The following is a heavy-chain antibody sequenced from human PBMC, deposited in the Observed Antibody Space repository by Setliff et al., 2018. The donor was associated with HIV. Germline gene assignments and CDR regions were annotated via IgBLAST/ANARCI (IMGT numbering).Heavy chain of an antibody. CDR3: ATIEDYYDSSGYYPFDY. Sequence: ASVKVSCKASGYTFTSYDISWVRQAPGQGLEWMGWISAYNGNTNYAQKLQGRVTMTTDTSTSTAYMALRSLRSDDTAVYYCATIEDYYDSSGYYPFDYWGQGTLVTVSS. CDR1: GYTFTSYD. CDR2: ISAYNGNT. V-gene: IGHV1-18*01. J-gene: IGHJ4*02. D-gene: IGHD3-22*01.